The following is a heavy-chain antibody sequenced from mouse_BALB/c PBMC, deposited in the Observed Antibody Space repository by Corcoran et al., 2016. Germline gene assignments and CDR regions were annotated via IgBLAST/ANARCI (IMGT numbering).Heavy chain of an antibody. CDR3: ARGDSSNCDD. CDR2: INTYTGEP. D-gene: IGHD3-3*01. CDR1: GYTFTNYG. Sequence: QIQLVQSGPELKKPGETVKISCKASGYTFTNYGMNWVKQAPGKGLKWMGWINTYTGEPTYADDFKGRFAFSLETSASTAYLQINNLKNEDMATYFCARGDSSNCDDWGQGTTLTVSS. J-gene: IGHJ2*01. V-gene: IGHV9-1*02.